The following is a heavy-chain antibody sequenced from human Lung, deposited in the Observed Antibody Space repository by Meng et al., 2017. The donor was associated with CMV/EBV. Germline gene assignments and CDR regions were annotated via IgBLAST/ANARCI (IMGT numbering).Heavy chain of an antibody. V-gene: IGHV3-53*01. CDR3: ARGWGMIVSSRPLGWFDP. CDR2: IYSGDNT. CDR1: GFTVSNSY. J-gene: IGHJ5*02. D-gene: IGHD3-22*01. Sequence: GEXXKISCAASGFTVSNSYMSWVRQAPGKGLEQVSVIYSGDNTFYADSVKGRFSISRDSSKNTLYLQMNGLRAEDTAVYYCARGWGMIVSSRPLGWFDPWGQGXLVTVSS.